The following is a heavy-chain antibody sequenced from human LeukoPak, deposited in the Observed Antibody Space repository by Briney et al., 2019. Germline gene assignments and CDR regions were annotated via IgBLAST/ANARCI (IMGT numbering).Heavy chain of an antibody. V-gene: IGHV3-53*04. CDR1: GFTVSSNY. D-gene: IGHD6-19*01. CDR2: IYSGGST. J-gene: IGHJ4*02. CDR3: ARLAVAGISPPYFDY. Sequence: PGGSLRLSCAASGFTVSSNYMSWVRQAPGKGLKWVSVIYSGGSTYYADSVKGRFTISRHNPKNTLYLQMNSLRAEDTAVYYCARLAVAGISPPYFDYWGQGTLVTVSS.